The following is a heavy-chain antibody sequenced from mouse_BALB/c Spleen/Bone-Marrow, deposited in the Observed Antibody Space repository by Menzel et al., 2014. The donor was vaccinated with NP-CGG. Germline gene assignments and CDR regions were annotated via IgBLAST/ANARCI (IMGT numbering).Heavy chain of an antibody. D-gene: IGHD2-4*01. Sequence: QVQLQQPGAELVMPGASVKMSCKASGYTFTDYWMHWVKQRPGQGLEWIGAIDTSDSYTSYNQKFKGKATLTVDKSSSTAYMQLSSLTSEDSAVYYCARKYDYYYAMDYWGRGTSVTVSS. CDR1: GYTFTDYW. CDR2: IDTSDSYT. CDR3: ARKYDYYYAMDY. V-gene: IGHV1-69*01. J-gene: IGHJ4*01.